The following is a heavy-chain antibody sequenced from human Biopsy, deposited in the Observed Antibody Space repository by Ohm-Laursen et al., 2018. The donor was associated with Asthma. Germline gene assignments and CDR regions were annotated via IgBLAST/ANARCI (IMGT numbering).Heavy chain of an antibody. Sequence: SLRLSCAAFGFTFSNYVMSWVRQAPGKGLEWVSSITGSGGFTYYADSVKGRFTISRDKSDNTLYLQMNSLTAEDTAVYHCAKDERAYYGSDSKYMLPVPLGDWGQGTVVIVSA. CDR3: AKDERAYYGSDSKYMLPVPLGD. CDR2: ITGSGGFT. V-gene: IGHV3-23*01. D-gene: IGHD2-21*01. J-gene: IGHJ4*02. CDR1: GFTFSNYV.